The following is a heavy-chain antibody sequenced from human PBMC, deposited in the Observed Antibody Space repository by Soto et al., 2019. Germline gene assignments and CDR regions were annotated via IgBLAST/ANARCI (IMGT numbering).Heavy chain of an antibody. CDR3: AKGDNLGPKTGYAFDP. CDR1: GDSVSSNTAS. J-gene: IGHJ5*02. CDR2: TYFRSKWYN. V-gene: IGHV6-1*01. Sequence: SQTLSLTCAISGDSVSSNTASWNWIRQSPSRGLEWLGRTYFRSKWYNDYAVSVKSRIIIDPDTSNNQFSLQLNSVTPEDTAVYFCAKGDNLGPKTGYAFDPWGQGIMVTVS. D-gene: IGHD5-12*01.